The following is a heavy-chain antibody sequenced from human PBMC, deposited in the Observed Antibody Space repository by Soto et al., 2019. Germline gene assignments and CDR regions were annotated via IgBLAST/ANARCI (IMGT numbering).Heavy chain of an antibody. CDR1: GGSISSSSYY. V-gene: IGHV4-39*01. Sequence: TLSLTCTVSGGSISSSSYYWGWIRQPPGKGLEWIGSIYYSGSTYYNPSLKSRVTISVDTSKNQFSLKLSSVTAADTAVYYCARHKDYYGMDVWGQGTTVTVSS. CDR3: ARHKDYYGMDV. J-gene: IGHJ6*02. CDR2: IYYSGST.